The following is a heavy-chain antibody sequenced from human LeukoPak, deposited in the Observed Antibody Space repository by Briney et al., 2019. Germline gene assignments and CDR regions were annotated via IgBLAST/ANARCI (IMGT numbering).Heavy chain of an antibody. D-gene: IGHD6-13*01. V-gene: IGHV1-8*01. Sequence: ASVKVSCKASGYTFTSYDINWVRQATGQGLEWMGWMNPNSGNAGYAQKFQGRITMTRNTSISTAYMELSSLTSEDTAVYYCARIAAAGNRRLNYWGQGTLVTVSS. CDR2: MNPNSGNA. J-gene: IGHJ4*02. CDR3: ARIAAAGNRRLNY. CDR1: GYTFTSYD.